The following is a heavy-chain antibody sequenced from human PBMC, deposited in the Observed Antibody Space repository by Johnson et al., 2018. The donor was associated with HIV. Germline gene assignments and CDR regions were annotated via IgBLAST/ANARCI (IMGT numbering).Heavy chain of an antibody. CDR1: GFTFNSYA. CDR2: ISGSCGST. V-gene: IGHV3-23*04. Sequence: VQLVESGGGLVQPGGSLRLSCAVSGFTFNSYAMSWVRQAPGKGLEWVSAISGSCGSTYYADSVKGRFTISRDNPRNTLYLQMNGLRAEDTAVYYCSKDSIMITFGGIFDLWGQGTMVTVSS. CDR3: SKDSIMITFGGIFDL. J-gene: IGHJ3*01. D-gene: IGHD3-16*01.